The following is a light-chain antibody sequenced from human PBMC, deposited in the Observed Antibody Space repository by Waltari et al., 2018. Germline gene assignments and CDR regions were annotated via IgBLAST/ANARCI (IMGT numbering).Light chain of an antibody. Sequence: QSALTQPPSASGSPGQSVTISCTGTSSDVGAYNYVAWYQQHPGKAPKLIIYEVNKRPAGVPDRLSGSKSGNTASLTVAGLQADDEADYYCGSFGASKVFGGGTKLTVL. CDR3: GSFGASKV. CDR2: EVN. CDR1: SSDVGAYNY. J-gene: IGLJ2*01. V-gene: IGLV2-8*01.